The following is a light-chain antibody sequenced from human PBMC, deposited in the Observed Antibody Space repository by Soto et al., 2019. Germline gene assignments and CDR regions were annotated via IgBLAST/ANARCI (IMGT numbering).Light chain of an antibody. CDR3: CSSAGSSLYV. Sequence: QSALTQPASVSGSPGQSIAISCTGASSDVGTYDLVSWYQQHPGKAPKLMIYEGTKRPSGVSNRFSGSKSANTASLTISGLQPEDEADYYCCSSAGSSLYVFGSGTKPTVL. CDR2: EGT. V-gene: IGLV2-23*01. J-gene: IGLJ1*01. CDR1: SSDVGTYDL.